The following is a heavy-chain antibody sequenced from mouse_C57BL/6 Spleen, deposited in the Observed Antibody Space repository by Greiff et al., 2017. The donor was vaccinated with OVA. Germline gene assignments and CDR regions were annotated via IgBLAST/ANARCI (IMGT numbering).Heavy chain of an antibody. Sequence: EVKLVESGPGLVKPSQSLSLTCSVTGYSITSGYYWNWIRQFPGNKLEWMGYISYDGSNNYNPSLKNRISITRDTSKNQFFLKLNSVTTEDTATYYCARVYYDYDEGYWYFDVWGTGTTVTVSS. D-gene: IGHD2-4*01. CDR2: ISYDGSN. CDR3: ARVYYDYDEGYWYFDV. J-gene: IGHJ1*03. V-gene: IGHV3-6*01. CDR1: GYSITSGYY.